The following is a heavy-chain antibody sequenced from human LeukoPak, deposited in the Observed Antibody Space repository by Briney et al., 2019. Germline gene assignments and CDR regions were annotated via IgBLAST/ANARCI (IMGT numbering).Heavy chain of an antibody. CDR3: ARRRWAGDY. J-gene: IGHJ4*02. CDR1: GFTFSSYA. D-gene: IGHD4-23*01. V-gene: IGHV3-23*01. Sequence: GGSLRLSCAASGFTFSSYAMSWVRRAPGKGLEWVSAISGSGGSTYYADSVKGRFAISRDNSKNTLYLQMNSLRAEDTAVYYCARRRWAGDYWGQGTLVTVSS. CDR2: ISGSGGST.